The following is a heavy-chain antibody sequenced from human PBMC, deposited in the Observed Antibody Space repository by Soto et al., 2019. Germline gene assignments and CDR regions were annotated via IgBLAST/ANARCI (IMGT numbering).Heavy chain of an antibody. J-gene: IGHJ6*02. CDR3: ATQGFYRMGV. CDR2: IHHSGAT. Sequence: QVQLQESGPGLVQPSGTLSLTCAVSGDSITGDNWWSWVRQPPGKGLEWIGEIHHSGATNYNPSLTXXVXIXXDKSTNQFSLQLNSVTAADTAMFYCATQGFYRMGVWGRGTTVTVSS. CDR1: GDSITGDNW. V-gene: IGHV4-4*02.